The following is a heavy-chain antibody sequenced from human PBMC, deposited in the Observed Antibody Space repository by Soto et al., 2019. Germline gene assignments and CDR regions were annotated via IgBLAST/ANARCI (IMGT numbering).Heavy chain of an antibody. V-gene: IGHV3-13*01. CDR3: ARDRHGMDV. CDR2: IGIAGDT. Sequence: DVQLVESGGTLVQPGGSLRLSCAASGLSFSDYDMHWVRQATGKGLEWVSGIGIAGDTYYSGSVKGRFTISRENAKNSLYIQMNSLRAGDTAVYYCARDRHGMDVWGQGTTVTVSS. J-gene: IGHJ6*02. CDR1: GLSFSDYD.